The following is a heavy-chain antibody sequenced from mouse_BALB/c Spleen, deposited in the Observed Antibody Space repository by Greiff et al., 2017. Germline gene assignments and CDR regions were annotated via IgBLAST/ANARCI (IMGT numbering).Heavy chain of an antibody. CDR2: IYPGNSDT. D-gene: IGHD1-1*01. V-gene: IGHV1-5*01. J-gene: IGHJ4*01. Sequence: VQLQQSGTVLARPGASVKMSCKASGYTFTSYWMHWVKQRPGQGLEWIGAIYPGNSDTSYNQKFKGKAKLTAVTSTSTAYMELSSLTNEDSAVYYCTSLITTVVAKNAMDYWGQGTSVTVSS. CDR1: GYTFTSYW. CDR3: TSLITTVVAKNAMDY.